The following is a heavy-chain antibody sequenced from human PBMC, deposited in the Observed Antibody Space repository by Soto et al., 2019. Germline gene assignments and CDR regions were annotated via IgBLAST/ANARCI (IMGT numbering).Heavy chain of an antibody. CDR2: ISGSGGST. J-gene: IGHJ5*02. CDR1: GFTFRSFA. CDR3: AKAGSPYTNSAGWLDP. V-gene: IGHV3-23*01. D-gene: IGHD6-6*01. Sequence: EVQLLESGGGLVQPGGSLRLSCTASGFTFRSFAMSWARQAPWKGLEWVSGISGSGGSTYYADSVKGRFTISRDSSKNTMYLQMNSLRAEDTAVYYCAKAGSPYTNSAGWLDPWGQGTLVTVSS.